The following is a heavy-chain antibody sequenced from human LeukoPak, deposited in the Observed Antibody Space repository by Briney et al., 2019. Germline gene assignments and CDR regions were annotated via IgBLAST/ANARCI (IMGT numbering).Heavy chain of an antibody. Sequence: SETLSLTCTVSGGSISSSGYYWGWIRQPPGKGLEWIGSVDYTGITSHSPSLKSRVTISVDTSKNQFSLKLSSVTAADTAVYYCARRLVGQTFDYWGQGTLVTVSS. CDR1: GGSISSSGYY. CDR3: ARRLVGQTFDY. CDR2: VDYTGIT. V-gene: IGHV4-39*07. D-gene: IGHD3-10*01. J-gene: IGHJ4*02.